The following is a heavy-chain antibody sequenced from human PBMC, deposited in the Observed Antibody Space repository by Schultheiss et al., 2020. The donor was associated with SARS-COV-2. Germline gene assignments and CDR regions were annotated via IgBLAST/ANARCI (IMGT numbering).Heavy chain of an antibody. J-gene: IGHJ4*02. Sequence: SQTLSLTCTVSGGPISSGGYYWSWIRQHPGKGLEWIGYIYYSGSTYYNPSLKSRVTISVDTSKNQFSLKLCSVTAADTAVYYCARARAARFIVVVHEFDYWGQGTLVTVSS. D-gene: IGHD2-2*01. V-gene: IGHV4-31*03. CDR3: ARARAARFIVVVHEFDY. CDR2: IYYSGST. CDR1: GGPISSGGYY.